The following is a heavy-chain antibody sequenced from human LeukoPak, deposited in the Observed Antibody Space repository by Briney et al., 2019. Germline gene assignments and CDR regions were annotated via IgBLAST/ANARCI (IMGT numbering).Heavy chain of an antibody. CDR2: ISSSGSTI. Sequence: GGSLRLSCAASGFTFSDYYMGWIRQAPGKGLESVSCISSSGSTIYYADSVKGRFTISRDNAKNSLYLQMNSLRAEDTAVYYCARGGEYSSSWYGNLNYWGQGTLVTVSS. CDR3: ARGGEYSSSWYGNLNY. V-gene: IGHV3-11*01. J-gene: IGHJ4*02. D-gene: IGHD6-13*01. CDR1: GFTFSDYY.